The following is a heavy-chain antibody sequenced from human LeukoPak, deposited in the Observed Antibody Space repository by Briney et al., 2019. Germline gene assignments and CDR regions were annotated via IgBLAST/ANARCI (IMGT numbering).Heavy chain of an antibody. J-gene: IGHJ4*02. V-gene: IGHV3-53*01. CDR1: GFSVSSDY. CDR3: ASSAKVLRYFDWLGLFDY. D-gene: IGHD3-9*01. Sequence: GGSLRVSCAASGFSVSSDYMSWVRQAPGKGLEWVSVIYSGGSTYYADSVKGRFTISRDNSKNTLYLQMNSLRAEDTAVYYCASSAKVLRYFDWLGLFDYWGQGTLVTVSS. CDR2: IYSGGST.